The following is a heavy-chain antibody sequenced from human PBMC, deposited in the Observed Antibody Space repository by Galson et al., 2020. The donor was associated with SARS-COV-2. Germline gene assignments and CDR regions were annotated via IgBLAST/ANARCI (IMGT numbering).Heavy chain of an antibody. V-gene: IGHV4-34*01. CDR3: AKLGYCSSTSCSTDNYYYYYMDV. D-gene: IGHD2-2*01. J-gene: IGHJ6*03. CDR2: LNNSGSP. Sequence: SETLSLTCAVYGGSFSGYYWSWIRQPPGKGLEWIGELNNSGSPTSNPPLKSRVTISVDTSKNQFSLKLSSVTAADTAVYYCAKLGYCSSTSCSTDNYYYYYMDVWGKGTTVTVSS. CDR1: GGSFSGYY.